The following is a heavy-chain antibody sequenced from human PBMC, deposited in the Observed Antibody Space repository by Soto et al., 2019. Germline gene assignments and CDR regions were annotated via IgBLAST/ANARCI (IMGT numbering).Heavy chain of an antibody. J-gene: IGHJ6*02. CDR1: GYRFSNYW. D-gene: IGHD3-10*01. V-gene: IGHV5-51*01. CDR3: ARVGDPYGAGSNRPYFYYYGMDV. CDR2: IYPGDSET. Sequence: GESLKISCKGSGYRFSNYWIGWVRQMPGKGLEWMGIIYPGDSETRYSPSFQGQVTISVDKSISTAYLQWSILTASDTAMFYCARVGDPYGAGSNRPYFYYYGMDVWGHGTTVTVSS.